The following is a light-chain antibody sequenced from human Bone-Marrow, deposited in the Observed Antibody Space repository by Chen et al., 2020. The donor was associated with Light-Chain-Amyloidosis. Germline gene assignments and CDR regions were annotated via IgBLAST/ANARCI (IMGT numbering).Light chain of an antibody. CDR3: QSYDSSNHGV. J-gene: IGLJ3*02. CDR2: EDN. CDR1: SGSIASNY. Sequence: NFMLTQPHSVSESPGKTVIISCTGSSGSIASNYVQWYQQRPGSAPTTVIYEDNQRPSGVPDRFSGSIDSSSNSASLTISGLKTEDEADYYCQSYDSSNHGVFGGGTKLTVL. V-gene: IGLV6-57*02.